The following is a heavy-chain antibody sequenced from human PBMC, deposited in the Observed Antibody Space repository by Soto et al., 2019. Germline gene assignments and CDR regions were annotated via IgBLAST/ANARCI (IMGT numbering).Heavy chain of an antibody. D-gene: IGHD3-10*01. J-gene: IGHJ6*02. CDR2: ISYDGSNK. V-gene: IGHV3-30-3*01. Sequence: GGSLRLSCAASGFTFSSYAMHWVRQAPGKGLEWVAVISYDGSNKYYADSVKGRFTISRDNSKNTLYLQMNSLRAEDTAVYYCAAPITMVRGVIIYYYGMDVWGQGTTVTVSS. CDR1: GFTFSSYA. CDR3: AAPITMVRGVIIYYYGMDV.